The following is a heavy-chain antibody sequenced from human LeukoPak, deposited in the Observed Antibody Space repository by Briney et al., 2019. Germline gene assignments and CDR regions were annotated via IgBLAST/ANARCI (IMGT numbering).Heavy chain of an antibody. CDR1: GYTFTRYA. CDR2: INAGNGNT. V-gene: IGHV1-3*01. CDR3: ARDAVAGWAYYFDY. Sequence: ASVKVSCKASGYTFTRYAMHWVRQAPGQRLEWMGWINAGNGNTKYSQKFQGRVTITRDTSASTAYMELSSLRSEDTAVYYCARDAVAGWAYYFDYWGQGTLVTVSS. D-gene: IGHD6-19*01. J-gene: IGHJ4*02.